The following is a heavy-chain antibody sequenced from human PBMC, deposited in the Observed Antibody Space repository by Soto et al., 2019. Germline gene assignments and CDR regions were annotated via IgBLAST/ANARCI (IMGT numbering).Heavy chain of an antibody. J-gene: IGHJ4*02. D-gene: IGHD2-2*01. CDR3: AREGPRTDSTSDANFDY. CDR2: INPNSGGT. CDR1: GYTFTGYY. Sequence: EASVKVSCKASGYTFTGYYMHWVRQAPGQGLEWMGWINPNSGGTNYAQKFQGRVTMTRDTSISTAYMELSRLRSDDTAVYYCAREGPRTDSTSDANFDYWGQGTLVTVSS. V-gene: IGHV1-2*02.